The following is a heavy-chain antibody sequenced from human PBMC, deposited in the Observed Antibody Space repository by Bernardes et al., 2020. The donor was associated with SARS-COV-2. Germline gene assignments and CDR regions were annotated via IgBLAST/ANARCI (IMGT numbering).Heavy chain of an antibody. CDR2: ISSSGGYT. CDR3: ARSLGYFDYDY. J-gene: IGHJ4*02. Sequence: GGSLRLSCAASGFTFSDFYMTWIRQAPGRGLEWVAFISSSGGYTNYADSVKGRFTISRDSAKSSLFLQMNSLRVEDTAVYYCARSLGYFDYDYWGQGTQVTVSS. V-gene: IGHV3-11*06. D-gene: IGHD3-9*01. CDR1: GFTFSDFY.